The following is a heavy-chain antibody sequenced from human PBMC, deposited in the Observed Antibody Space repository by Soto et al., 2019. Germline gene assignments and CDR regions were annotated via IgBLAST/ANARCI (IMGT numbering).Heavy chain of an antibody. D-gene: IGHD6-13*01. Sequence: GSVKVYFKASGYPFTSYGISWVRQAPGQGLEWMGWISASNGNANYAQKLQGRVTMTTDTSTSTAYMELRSLRSDDTAVYYCARVPPGYSSSWYIRNTYYFDYWGQGTLVTVSS. CDR1: GYPFTSYG. J-gene: IGHJ4*02. CDR3: ARVPPGYSSSWYIRNTYYFDY. V-gene: IGHV1-18*01. CDR2: ISASNGNA.